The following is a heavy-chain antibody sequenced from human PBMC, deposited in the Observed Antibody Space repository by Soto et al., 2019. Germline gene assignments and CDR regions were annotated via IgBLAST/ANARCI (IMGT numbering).Heavy chain of an antibody. CDR2: IYYSGST. J-gene: IGHJ4*02. Sequence: QLQLQESGPGLVKPSETLSLTCTVSGGSISSSSYYWGWIRQPPGKWLEWIGSIYYSGSTYYNPSLKSRVTIAVDTSKNQFSRKLSSVTAADTDVYYCARHVAGYSSGLDYWGQGTLVTVSS. CDR1: GGSISSSSYY. D-gene: IGHD6-19*01. CDR3: ARHVAGYSSGLDY. V-gene: IGHV4-39*01.